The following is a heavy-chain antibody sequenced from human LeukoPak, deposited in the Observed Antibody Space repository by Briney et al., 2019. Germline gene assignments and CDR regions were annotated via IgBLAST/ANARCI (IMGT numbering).Heavy chain of an antibody. CDR3: AKLVRMTTVTIWFDP. CDR1: GFTFSSYS. J-gene: IGHJ5*02. D-gene: IGHD4-17*01. Sequence: GGSLRLSCAASGFTFSSYSMNWVRQAPGKGLEWVSAISGSGGSTYYADSVKGRFTISRDNSKNTLYLQMNSLRAEGTAVYYCAKLVRMTTVTIWFDPWGQGTLVTVSS. CDR2: ISGSGGST. V-gene: IGHV3-23*01.